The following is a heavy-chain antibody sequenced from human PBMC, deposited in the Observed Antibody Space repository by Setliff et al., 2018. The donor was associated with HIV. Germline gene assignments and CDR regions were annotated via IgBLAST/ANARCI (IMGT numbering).Heavy chain of an antibody. CDR3: ASSLYYYDSSGYYPDAFDI. D-gene: IGHD3-22*01. J-gene: IGHJ3*02. V-gene: IGHV1-45*02. CDR1: GYSFTNYG. Sequence: ASVKVSCKASGYSFTNYGISWVRQAPGQGLEWMGWITPFNGNTNYAQKFQDRVTITRDRSMSTAYMELSSLRSEDTAMYYCASSLYYYDSSGYYPDAFDIWGQGTMVTVSS. CDR2: ITPFNGNT.